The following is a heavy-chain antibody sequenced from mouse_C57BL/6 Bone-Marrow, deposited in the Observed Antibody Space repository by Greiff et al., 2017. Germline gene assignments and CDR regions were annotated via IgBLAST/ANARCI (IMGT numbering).Heavy chain of an antibody. J-gene: IGHJ4*01. D-gene: IGHD2-1*01. CDR2: IDPSDSYT. V-gene: IGHV1-69*01. Sequence: QVQLQQPGAELVMPGASVKLSCKASGYTFTSYWMHWVKQRPGQGLEWIGEIDPSDSYTNYNQKFKGKSTLTEDKSSSTAYMQLSSLTSEDSAVYYCARGIYYGKGYYAMDYWGQGTSVTVSS. CDR3: ARGIYYGKGYYAMDY. CDR1: GYTFTSYW.